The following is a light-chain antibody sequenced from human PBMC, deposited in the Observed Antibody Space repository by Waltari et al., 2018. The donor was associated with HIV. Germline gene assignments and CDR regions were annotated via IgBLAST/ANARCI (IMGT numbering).Light chain of an antibody. CDR3: QSYDTRLSGSV. CDR1: SSNIGARAHFD. CDR2: GNN. J-gene: IGLJ3*02. V-gene: IGLV1-40*01. Sequence: QSVLTQPPSVSGAPGQTVTISCTGSSSNIGARAHFDVHWYQQLPGTAPKLLIYGNNNRPSGAPDRVSGSKSGASASLAITGLQAEDEADYYCQSYDTRLSGSVFGGGTKLTVL.